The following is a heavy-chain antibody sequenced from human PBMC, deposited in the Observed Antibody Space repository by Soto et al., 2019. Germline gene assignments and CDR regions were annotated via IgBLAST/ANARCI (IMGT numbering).Heavy chain of an antibody. D-gene: IGHD6-13*01. CDR1: GFTFTNYA. CDR2: IGGGSGST. CDR3: ATRMYSTSWYYFVS. Sequence: EVQLLESGGGFVQPGGSLRLSCAASGFTFTNYALSWVRQAPGKGLEWVSTIGGGSGSTSYADSVNGRFSISRENSKNTLYLQMSSLRAEDTALYYCATRMYSTSWYYFVSWGQGTLVTVSS. V-gene: IGHV3-23*01. J-gene: IGHJ4*02.